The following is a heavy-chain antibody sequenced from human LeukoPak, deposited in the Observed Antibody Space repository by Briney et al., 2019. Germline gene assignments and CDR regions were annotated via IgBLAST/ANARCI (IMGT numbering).Heavy chain of an antibody. V-gene: IGHV4-4*02. Sequence: SGTLSLTCAVSGGSISSSNWWSWVRQPPGKGLEWIGEIYHSGSTNYNPSLESRLTMSVDTSKNQFSLHLTSVTAADTAVYYCARDWGTYFDYWGQGTLVTVSS. CDR2: IYHSGST. J-gene: IGHJ4*02. CDR3: ARDWGTYFDY. CDR1: GGSISSSNW. D-gene: IGHD7-27*01.